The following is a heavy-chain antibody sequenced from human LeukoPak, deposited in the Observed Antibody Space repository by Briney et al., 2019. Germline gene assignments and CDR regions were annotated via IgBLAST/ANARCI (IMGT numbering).Heavy chain of an antibody. CDR2: TYYRSKWYN. D-gene: IGHD6-13*01. CDR1: GDGLSSNSAA. Sequence: SQTLSLTCALSGDGLSSNSAACNWISPSPSGGLEWLGRTYYRSKWYNDNAISVKSRITTNPDTSHNQFSLQLNSVTPEATTVYSCARYSSSWSDAFDIWGQGTMVTVSS. CDR3: ARYSSSWSDAFDI. J-gene: IGHJ3*02. V-gene: IGHV6-1*01.